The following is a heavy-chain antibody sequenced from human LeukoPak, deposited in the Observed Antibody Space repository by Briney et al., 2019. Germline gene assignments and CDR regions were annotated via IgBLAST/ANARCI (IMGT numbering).Heavy chain of an antibody. Sequence: GGSLRLSCAASGFTFSDHHMDWVRQAPGEGLEWVARIRNKANRYTAEYAASVKGRFTISRDDSENSLYLQMDSLKTEDTAVYYCARSPLGIAPFDYWGQGTLVTVSS. CDR3: ARSPLGIAPFDY. CDR1: GFTFSDHH. D-gene: IGHD7-27*01. CDR2: IRNKANRYTA. V-gene: IGHV3-72*01. J-gene: IGHJ4*02.